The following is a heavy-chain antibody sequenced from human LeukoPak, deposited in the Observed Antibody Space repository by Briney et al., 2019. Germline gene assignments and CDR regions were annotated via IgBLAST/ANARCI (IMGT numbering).Heavy chain of an antibody. CDR1: VFTFSSYS. J-gene: IGHJ4*02. Sequence: GGSLRLSCAASVFTFSSYSMNWVRQAPGKGLEWVSSISSSSSYIYYADSVKGRFTISRDNAKNSLYLQMNSLRAEDTAVYYCARSYYDSSGYFDYWGQGTLVTVSS. D-gene: IGHD3-22*01. CDR3: ARSYYDSSGYFDY. CDR2: ISSSSSYI. V-gene: IGHV3-21*01.